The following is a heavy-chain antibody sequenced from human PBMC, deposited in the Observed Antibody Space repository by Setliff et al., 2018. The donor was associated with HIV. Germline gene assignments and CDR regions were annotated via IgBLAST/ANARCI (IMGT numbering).Heavy chain of an antibody. Sequence: LRLSCTASGFTFGDYAMSWFRQAPGKGLEWVGFIRNKAFGETTDYAASVKGRFTFSRNDSKGIAYLQMNSLKTEDTAVYYCARSDWGSKDDYWGQGTLVTVSS. CDR2: IRNKAFGETT. V-gene: IGHV3-49*03. J-gene: IGHJ4*02. D-gene: IGHD7-27*01. CDR3: ARSDWGSKDDY. CDR1: GFTFGDYA.